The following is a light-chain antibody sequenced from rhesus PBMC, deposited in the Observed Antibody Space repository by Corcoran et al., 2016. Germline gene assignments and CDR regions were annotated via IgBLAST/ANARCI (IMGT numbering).Light chain of an antibody. CDR1: QSLLDSEDGNTS. V-gene: IGKV2-104*02. CDR2: EVS. J-gene: IGKJ3*01. Sequence: DIVMTQTPLSLPVTPGEPASISCRSSQSLLDSEDGNTSLDWYLQKPGQSPQLLIYEVSNRASGVPDRLSGSGSDTDFTLKISRVEAEDVGVYYCMQALEFPFTFGPGTKLDIK. CDR3: MQALEFPFT.